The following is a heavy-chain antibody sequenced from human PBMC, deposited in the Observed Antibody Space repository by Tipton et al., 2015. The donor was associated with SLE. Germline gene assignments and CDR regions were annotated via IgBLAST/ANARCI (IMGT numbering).Heavy chain of an antibody. CDR1: GGSISGHF. D-gene: IGHD6-6*01. CDR2: IHYSGST. V-gene: IGHV4-59*11. CDR3: ARDFGRAARHYYYYMDV. Sequence: GLVKPSETLSLTCTVSGGSISGHFWSWIRQPPGKGLEWIGYIHYSGSTDYNPSLKNRVTISQDTSKSQFSLKLSSVTAADTAVYYCARDFGRAARHYYYYMDVWGKGTTVTVSS. J-gene: IGHJ6*03.